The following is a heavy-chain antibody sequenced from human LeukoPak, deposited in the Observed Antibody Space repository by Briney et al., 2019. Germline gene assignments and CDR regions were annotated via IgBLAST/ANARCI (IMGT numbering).Heavy chain of an antibody. J-gene: IGHJ4*02. CDR3: ARVASGYNYGDQFDF. V-gene: IGHV1-69*13. Sequence: GASVKVSCKASGGTFSSYGISWVRQAPGQGLEWRGGIIPLFGTANYAQKFQGRLTISADESTSAVYMELTSLRSEDTAVYYCARVASGYNYGDQFDFWGQGTLVTVSS. CDR1: GGTFSSYG. D-gene: IGHD5-18*01. CDR2: IIPLFGTA.